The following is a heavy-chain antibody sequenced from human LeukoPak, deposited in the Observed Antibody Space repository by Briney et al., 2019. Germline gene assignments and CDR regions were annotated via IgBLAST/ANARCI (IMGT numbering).Heavy chain of an antibody. V-gene: IGHV3-21*01. Sequence: GGSLRLSCAASGFTFSSYSMNWVRQAPGKGLEWVSSISSSSSYIYYEDSVKGRFTISRDDTKNPLYLQMNSLRAEDTAVYYCARDLRPPDDYGDYVWARRLNDDAFDIWGQGTMVTVSS. CDR3: ARDLRPPDDYGDYVWARRLNDDAFDI. CDR1: GFTFSSYS. CDR2: ISSSSSYI. D-gene: IGHD4-17*01. J-gene: IGHJ3*02.